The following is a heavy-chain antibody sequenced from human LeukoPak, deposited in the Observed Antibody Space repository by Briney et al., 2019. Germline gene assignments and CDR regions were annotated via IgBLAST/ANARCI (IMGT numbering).Heavy chain of an antibody. V-gene: IGHV3-23*01. CDR1: GFTFSSYA. CDR2: ISGSGGST. J-gene: IGHJ4*02. CDR3: AKCYDSSALMGDFDY. D-gene: IGHD3-22*01. Sequence: GGSLRLSCAASGFTFSSYAMSWVRQAPGKGLEWVSAISGSGGSTYYADSVKGRFTISRDNSKNTLYLQMNGLRAEDTAVYYCAKCYDSSALMGDFDYWGQGTLFTVSS.